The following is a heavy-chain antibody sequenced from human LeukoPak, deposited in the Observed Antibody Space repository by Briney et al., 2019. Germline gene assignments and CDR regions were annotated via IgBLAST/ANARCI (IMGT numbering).Heavy chain of an antibody. CDR1: GFTFSSYA. D-gene: IGHD6-13*01. Sequence: GGSLRLSCAASGFTFSSYAMSWVRQALGKGLEWVSAISGSGGSTYYADSVKGRFTISRDNSKNTLYLQMNSLRAEDTAVYYCAKIGIAAAGLYYYYGMDVWGQGTTVTVSS. CDR3: AKIGIAAAGLYYYYGMDV. J-gene: IGHJ6*02. V-gene: IGHV3-23*01. CDR2: ISGSGGST.